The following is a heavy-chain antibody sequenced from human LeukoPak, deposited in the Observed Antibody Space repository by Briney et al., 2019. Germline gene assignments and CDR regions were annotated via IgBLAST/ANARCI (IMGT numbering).Heavy chain of an antibody. CDR2: ISGSGVDI. Sequence: GGSLRLSCAASGFTFRSFAMMWFRQAPGKGLEWVSAISGSGVDIYYADSVKGRFTISRDNSKNTLYLQMNSLRAEDTAVYYCAKEAYYYDSSGYYHYFDYWGQGTLVTVSS. CDR3: AKEAYYYDSSGYYHYFDY. D-gene: IGHD3-22*01. CDR1: GFTFRSFA. J-gene: IGHJ4*02. V-gene: IGHV3-23*01.